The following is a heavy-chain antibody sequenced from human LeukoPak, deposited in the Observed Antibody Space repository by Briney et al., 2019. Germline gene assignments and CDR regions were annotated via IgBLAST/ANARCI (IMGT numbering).Heavy chain of an antibody. D-gene: IGHD1-26*01. CDR1: GGSITSSNW. J-gene: IGHJ3*02. V-gene: IGHV4-4*02. CDR3: ARVAGATHAFDI. CDR2: IYYSGNT. Sequence: SETLSLTCGVSGGSITSSNWWTWARQAPGKGLEWIGEIYYSGNTNYNPSLKSRVTISMDKSKNQFSLKLNSVTAADTAMYYCARVAGATHAFDIWGQGTMVTVSS.